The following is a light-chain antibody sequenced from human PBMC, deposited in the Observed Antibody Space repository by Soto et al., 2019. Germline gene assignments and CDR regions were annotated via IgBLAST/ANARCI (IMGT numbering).Light chain of an antibody. V-gene: IGLV2-14*01. J-gene: IGLJ1*01. CDR3: SSYTSSSLYV. Sequence: LTQPASVSGSPGQSITISCTGTSSDVGGYNYVSWYQQHPGKAPKLMIYDVSNRPSGVSNRFSGSKSGNTASLTISGLQAEDEADYYCSSYTSSSLYVFGTGTKVT. CDR1: SSDVGGYNY. CDR2: DVS.